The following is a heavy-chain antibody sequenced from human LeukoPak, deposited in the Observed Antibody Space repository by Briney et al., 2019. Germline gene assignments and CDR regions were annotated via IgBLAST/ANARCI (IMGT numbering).Heavy chain of an antibody. D-gene: IGHD3-22*01. CDR2: TGSSTSHI. J-gene: IGHJ4*02. V-gene: IGHV3-21*01. CDR3: ARYYYYDNSAYQYYFDH. Sequence: GGSLRLSCAASGFTFSTYSMTWVRQVPGKGLEWVSSTGSSTSHIYYADSLKGRFTISTDNPKNSLSLQTDSLRAEDTAVYYCARYYYYDNSAYQYYFDHWGQGTLVTVSS. CDR1: GFTFSTYS.